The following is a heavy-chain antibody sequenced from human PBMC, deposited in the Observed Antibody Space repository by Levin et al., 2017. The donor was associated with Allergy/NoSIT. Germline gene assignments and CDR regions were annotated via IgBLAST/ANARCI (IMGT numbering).Heavy chain of an antibody. Sequence: GGSLRLSCAASGFTFSSYSMNWVRQAPGKGLEWVSYISSSSSTIYYADSVKGRFTISRDNAKNSLYLQMNSLRAEDTAVYYCARDMVRGAAGRFDYWGQGTLVTVSS. CDR1: GFTFSSYS. D-gene: IGHD3-10*01. J-gene: IGHJ4*02. CDR3: ARDMVRGAAGRFDY. V-gene: IGHV3-48*01. CDR2: ISSSSSTI.